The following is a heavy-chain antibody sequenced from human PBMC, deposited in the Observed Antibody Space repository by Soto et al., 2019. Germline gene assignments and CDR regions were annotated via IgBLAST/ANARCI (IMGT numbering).Heavy chain of an antibody. CDR2: ISAYNGNT. D-gene: IGHD3-10*01. CDR3: ARGGGSGSYHYYYYYGMDV. V-gene: IGHV1-18*01. CDR1: GYTFTSYG. J-gene: IGHJ6*02. Sequence: AASVKASCKASGYTFTSYGISWVRQAPGQGLEWMGWISAYNGNTNYAQKLQGRVTMTTDTSTSTAYMELRSLRSDDTAVYYCARGGGSGSYHYYYYYGMDVWGQGTTVTVSS.